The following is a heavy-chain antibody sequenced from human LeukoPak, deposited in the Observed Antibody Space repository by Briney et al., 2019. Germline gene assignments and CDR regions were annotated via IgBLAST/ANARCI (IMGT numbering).Heavy chain of an antibody. Sequence: GGSLRLSCAASGFTFSSYWMHWVRQAPGKGLVWVSRINSDGSNTNYADSVKGRFTISRDNAKNTLYLQMNSLRAEDTAVYYCGKSWGFYLDYWGPGTLVPGPS. D-gene: IGHD3-16*01. CDR3: GKSWGFYLDY. J-gene: IGHJ4*02. CDR1: GFTFSSYW. CDR2: INSDGSNT. V-gene: IGHV3-74*01.